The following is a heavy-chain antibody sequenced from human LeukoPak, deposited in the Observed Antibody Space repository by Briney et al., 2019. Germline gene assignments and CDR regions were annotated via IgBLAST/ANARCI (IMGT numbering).Heavy chain of an antibody. V-gene: IGHV1-46*01. CDR3: ATLWFGELDY. CDR2: INPSGGST. Sequence: ASVKVFCKASGYTFTSYYMHWVRQAPGQGLEWMGIINPSGGSTSYAQKFQGRVTMTRDTSTSTVYMELSSLRSEDTAVYYCATLWFGELDYWGQGTLVTVSS. J-gene: IGHJ4*02. D-gene: IGHD3-10*01. CDR1: GYTFTSYY.